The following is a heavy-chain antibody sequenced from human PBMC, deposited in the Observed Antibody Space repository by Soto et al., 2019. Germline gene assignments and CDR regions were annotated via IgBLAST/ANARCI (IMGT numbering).Heavy chain of an antibody. CDR3: ASSRKDYYYSGMDV. J-gene: IGHJ6*02. CDR2: IIPIFGTP. V-gene: IGHV1-69*12. D-gene: IGHD6-13*01. Sequence: QVQLVQSGAEVKKPGSSVKVSCKASGGTFSSYAISWVRQAPGQGLEWMGGIIPIFGTPNYAQKFQGRVTXTADESTSTAYMELSSLRSEDTAVYYCASSRKDYYYSGMDVWGQGTTVTVSS. CDR1: GGTFSSYA.